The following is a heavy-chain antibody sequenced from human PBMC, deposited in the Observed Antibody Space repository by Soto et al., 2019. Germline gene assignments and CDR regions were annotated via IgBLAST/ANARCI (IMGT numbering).Heavy chain of an antibody. J-gene: IGHJ4*02. CDR1: GGTFSSYT. CDR3: SRDPGRYSGYDFDY. Sequence: QVQLVQSGAEVKKPGSSVKVSCKASGGTFSSYTISWVRQAPGQGLEWMGRIIPILGIANYAHKFQGRVTITADKSTSSAYMELSRLRSKDTAVDYGSRDPGRYSGYDFDYWDQATLVTVSS. D-gene: IGHD5-12*01. V-gene: IGHV1-69*08. CDR2: IIPILGIA.